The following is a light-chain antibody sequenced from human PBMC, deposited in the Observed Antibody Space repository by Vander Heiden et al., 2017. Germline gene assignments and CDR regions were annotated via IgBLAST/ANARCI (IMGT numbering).Light chain of an antibody. J-gene: IGLJ2*01. CDR2: DVT. CDR1: SSDVGSYNS. V-gene: IGLV2-8*01. Sequence: QSALTQPPAASGSPAQSVTISCTGTSSDVGSYNSVSWYQQYPGKAPTLLIYDVTKRPSGVPDRFSGSKSGNTASLTVSGLQAEDEADYSCSSYADTAKVVFGGGTKLTVL. CDR3: SSYADTAKVV.